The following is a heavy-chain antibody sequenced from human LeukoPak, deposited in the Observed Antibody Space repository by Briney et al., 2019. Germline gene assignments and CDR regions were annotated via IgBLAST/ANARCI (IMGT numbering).Heavy chain of an antibody. D-gene: IGHD3-22*01. J-gene: IGHJ6*02. Sequence: ASVKVSCKASGYTFTHYYIHWVRQAPGQGLEWMGIINPSGGSTSYAQKFQGRVTITADESTSTAYMELSSLRSEDTAVYYCARGGEATMIVYYGMDVWGQGTTVTVSS. V-gene: IGHV1-46*01. CDR2: INPSGGST. CDR3: ARGGEATMIVYYGMDV. CDR1: GYTFTHYY.